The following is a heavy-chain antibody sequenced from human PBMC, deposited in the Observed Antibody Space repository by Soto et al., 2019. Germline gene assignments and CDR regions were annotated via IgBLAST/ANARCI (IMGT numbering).Heavy chain of an antibody. D-gene: IGHD4-4*01. Sequence: PGESLKISCKGSGYSFTSYWIGWVRQMPGKGLEWMGIIYPGDSDTRYSPSFQGQVTISADKSISTAYLQWSSLKASDTAMYYCARSGNSKEEYYYYYYGMDVWGQGTTVTVSS. V-gene: IGHV5-51*01. CDR1: GYSFTSYW. CDR2: IYPGDSDT. CDR3: ARSGNSKEEYYYYYYGMDV. J-gene: IGHJ6*02.